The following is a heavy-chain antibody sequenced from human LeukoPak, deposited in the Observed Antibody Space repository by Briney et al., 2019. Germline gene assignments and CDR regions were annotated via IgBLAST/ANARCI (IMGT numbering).Heavy chain of an antibody. J-gene: IGHJ6*03. V-gene: IGHV4-39*01. Sequence: SETLSLTCTVSGGSISSYYWSWIRQPPGKGLEWIGSIYYSGSTYYNPSLKSRVTISVDTSKNQFSLKLSSVTAADTAVYYCARHAGPYYDFWSGYWDYYYYYMDVWGKGTTVTVSS. CDR1: GGSISSYY. CDR2: IYYSGST. D-gene: IGHD3-3*01. CDR3: ARHAGPYYDFWSGYWDYYYYYMDV.